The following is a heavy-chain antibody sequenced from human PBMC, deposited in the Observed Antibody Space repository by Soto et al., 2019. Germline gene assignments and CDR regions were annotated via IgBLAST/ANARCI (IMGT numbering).Heavy chain of an antibody. J-gene: IGHJ4*02. D-gene: IGHD3-3*01. V-gene: IGHV1-18*04. CDR3: VRQYYDFWTDYPDFDY. CDR2: ISPNSGRP. Sequence: QVQLVQSGAEVKRPGASVKVSCKASGYTFTKYDISWVRQAPGQGLEWLGLISPNSGRPSSAQKFEGRVTMTTDTSTTTAYLELTSLRSDDTAVYYCVRQYYDFWTDYPDFDYWGQGTLVTVSS. CDR1: GYTFTKYD.